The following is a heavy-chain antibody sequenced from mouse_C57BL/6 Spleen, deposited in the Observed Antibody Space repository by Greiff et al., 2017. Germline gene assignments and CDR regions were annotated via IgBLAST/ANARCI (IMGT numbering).Heavy chain of an antibody. CDR3: ARREDGYSWFAY. J-gene: IGHJ3*01. V-gene: IGHV1-20*01. Sequence: SGPELVKPGDSVKISCKASGYSFTGYFMNWVMQSHGKSLEWIGRINPYNGDTFYNQKFKGKATLTVDKSSSTAHMELRSLTSEDSAVYYCARREDGYSWFAYWGQGTLVTVSA. D-gene: IGHD2-3*01. CDR2: INPYNGDT. CDR1: GYSFTGYF.